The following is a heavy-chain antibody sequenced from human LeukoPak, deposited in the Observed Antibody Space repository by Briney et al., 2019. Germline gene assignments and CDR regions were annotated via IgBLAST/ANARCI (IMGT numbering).Heavy chain of an antibody. Sequence: GESLKISWKGSGYSFTSYWNGWVPQIPGKGLGVIGIIYPGDSDIRYSPSFQGQVTISADKSISTAYLQWSSLKASDTAMYYCARGWRICRSSLWGQGSLATV. V-gene: IGHV5-51*01. CDR1: GYSFTSYW. D-gene: IGHD2-15*01. CDR3: ARGWRICRSSL. CDR2: IYPGDSDI. J-gene: IGHJ4*01.